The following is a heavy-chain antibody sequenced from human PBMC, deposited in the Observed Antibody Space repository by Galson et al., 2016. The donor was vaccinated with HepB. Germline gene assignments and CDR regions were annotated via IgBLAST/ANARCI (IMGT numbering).Heavy chain of an antibody. D-gene: IGHD4-23*01. Sequence: SLRLSCAASGFAFSSHWMHWVRQDLGKGLVWVSRINSDGTISNYADSVKGRFTISRDNAKNTLYLQMNSLRAEDTAVYYCARRGGGAFEIWGQGTMVTVSS. V-gene: IGHV3-74*01. J-gene: IGHJ3*02. CDR2: INSDGTIS. CDR1: GFAFSSHW. CDR3: ARRGGGAFEI.